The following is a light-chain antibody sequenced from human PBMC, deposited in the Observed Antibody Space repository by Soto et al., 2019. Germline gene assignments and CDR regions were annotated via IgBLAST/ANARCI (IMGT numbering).Light chain of an antibody. Sequence: VVTQSRGTLSSSPGERATLSFSASQSLSSSYLAWYQQKPGQAPRLLIYDASSRATGIPDRFSGGGSGTYCTLTISRLEPEDLAVYFCQQFSSYPLTFGGGTKVAIK. CDR2: DAS. J-gene: IGKJ4*01. CDR1: QSLSSSY. CDR3: QQFSSYPLT. V-gene: IGKV3-20*01.